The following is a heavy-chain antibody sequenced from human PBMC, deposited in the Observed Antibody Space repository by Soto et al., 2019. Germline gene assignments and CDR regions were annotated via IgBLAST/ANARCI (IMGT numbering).Heavy chain of an antibody. Sequence: ASVKVSCKASGYTFTGYYMHWVRQAPGQGLEWMGWINPNSGGTNYAQKFQGWVTMTRDTSISTAYMELSRLRSDDTAVYYCARDPNYYDTSYYFDYWGQGTLVTVSS. CDR1: GYTFTGYY. D-gene: IGHD3-22*01. J-gene: IGHJ4*02. CDR2: INPNSGGT. V-gene: IGHV1-2*04. CDR3: ARDPNYYDTSYYFDY.